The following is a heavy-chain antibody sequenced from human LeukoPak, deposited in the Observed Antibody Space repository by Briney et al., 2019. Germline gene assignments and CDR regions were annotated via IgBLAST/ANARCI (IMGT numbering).Heavy chain of an antibody. CDR1: GFILSSYA. J-gene: IGHJ3*01. CDR2: IYYSGST. Sequence: GSLRLSCAASGFILSSYAMSWVRQPPGKGLEWIGYIYYSGSTNYNPSLKSRVTISLDTSKNQFSLKLSSVTAADTAVYYCARHDGSSWYYAFDVWGQGTMVTVSS. D-gene: IGHD6-13*01. CDR3: ARHDGSSWYYAFDV. V-gene: IGHV4-59*08.